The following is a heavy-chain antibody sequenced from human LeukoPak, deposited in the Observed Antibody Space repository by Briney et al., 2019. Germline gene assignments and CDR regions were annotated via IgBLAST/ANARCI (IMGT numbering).Heavy chain of an antibody. CDR2: IYYSGNT. Sequence: PSQTLSLTCTVSGGSISSGDYYWTWIRQPPGKGLEWIGYIYYSGNTYYNPSLKSRVTLSLDPSKNHFSLKLSSVTAPDRAVYYCARQAIGGYVPPPFDSWGQGTLVTVSS. J-gene: IGHJ4*02. CDR1: GGSISSGDYY. CDR3: ARQAIGGYVPPPFDS. V-gene: IGHV4-30-4*08. D-gene: IGHD5-12*01.